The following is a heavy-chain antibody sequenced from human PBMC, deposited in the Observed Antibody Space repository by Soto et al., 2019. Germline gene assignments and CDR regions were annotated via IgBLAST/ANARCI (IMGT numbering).Heavy chain of an antibody. CDR1: GFTFSSLA. CDR2: ISVSGGST. V-gene: IGHV3-23*01. Sequence: GGSLRLPCSASGFTFSSLAMSWVRQAPGKGLEWASAISVSGGSTYYADSVKGRFTISRDNSKNTLYLQMNSLRAGVTAVYYCAKTLYYYDSSGYQWGQGTLVTVSS. J-gene: IGHJ4*02. CDR3: AKTLYYYDSSGYQ. D-gene: IGHD3-22*01.